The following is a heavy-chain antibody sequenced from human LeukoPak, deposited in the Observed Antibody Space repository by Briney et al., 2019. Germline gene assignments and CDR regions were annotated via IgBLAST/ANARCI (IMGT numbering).Heavy chain of an antibody. D-gene: IGHD3-10*01. J-gene: IGHJ4*02. Sequence: QSGGSLRLSCAASGFTFSSYAMSWVRQAPGKGLEWVSAISGSGGSTYYADSVKGRFTISRDNSKNTLYLQMNSLRAEDTAVYYCAKVGGTMVRGQTNKHWLDYWGQGTLVTVSS. CDR3: AKVGGTMVRGQTNKHWLDY. CDR1: GFTFSSYA. CDR2: ISGSGGST. V-gene: IGHV3-23*01.